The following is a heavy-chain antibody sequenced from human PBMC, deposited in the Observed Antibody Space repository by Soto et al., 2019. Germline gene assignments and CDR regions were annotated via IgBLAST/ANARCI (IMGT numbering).Heavy chain of an antibody. J-gene: IGHJ3*02. CDR3: AKALSYGSGSYYSAFDI. CDR1: GFTFSSYG. Sequence: GGSLRLSCAASGFTFSSYGMHWVRQAPGKGLEWVAVISYDGSNKYYADSVKGRFTISRDNSKNTLYLQMNSLRAEDTAVYYCAKALSYGSGSYYSAFDIWGQGTMVTV. D-gene: IGHD3-10*01. V-gene: IGHV3-30*18. CDR2: ISYDGSNK.